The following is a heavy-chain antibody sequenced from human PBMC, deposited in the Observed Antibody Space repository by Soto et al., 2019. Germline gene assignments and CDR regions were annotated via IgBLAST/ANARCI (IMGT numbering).Heavy chain of an antibody. CDR2: ISSSTSHT. J-gene: IGHJ4*02. CDR1: GFTFSDYY. Sequence: GGSLRLSCAVSGFTFSDYYMTWIRQAPGKGLEWVSYISSSTSHTNYADSVKGRFTISRDNAKNSLFLQMNSLRAEDTAVYYCARGRRAAADYIDFWGQGTLVTVSS. V-gene: IGHV3-11*05. D-gene: IGHD6-13*01. CDR3: ARGRRAAADYIDF.